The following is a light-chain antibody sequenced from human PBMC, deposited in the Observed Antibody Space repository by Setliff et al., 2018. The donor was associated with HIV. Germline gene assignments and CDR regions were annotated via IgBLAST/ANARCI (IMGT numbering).Light chain of an antibody. CDR1: RANIGTNT. Sequence: GGRANIGTNTVNWYQQLPGTAPKLLMYSDNQRPSGVPDRFSGSKSGTSASLAISGLQSEDEADYFCFSYAGFFIYVFGSGTKVTV. J-gene: IGLJ1*01. CDR3: FSYAGFFIYV. CDR2: SDN. V-gene: IGLV1-44*01.